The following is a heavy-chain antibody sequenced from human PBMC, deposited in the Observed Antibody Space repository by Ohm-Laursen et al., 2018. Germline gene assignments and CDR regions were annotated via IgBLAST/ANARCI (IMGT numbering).Heavy chain of an antibody. CDR1: GYTFTDYY. J-gene: IGHJ4*02. D-gene: IGHD3/OR15-3a*01. CDR3: ANNKAGLYYFDY. CDR2: INPNSGGT. V-gene: IGHV1-2*02. Sequence: SVKAVCQASGYTFTDYYMHWVRQAPGQGLEWMGWINPNSGGTNYAQKFQGRVTMTSDTSISTAYMELSSLGSDDTAIYHCANNKAGLYYFDYWGQGTLVTVSS.